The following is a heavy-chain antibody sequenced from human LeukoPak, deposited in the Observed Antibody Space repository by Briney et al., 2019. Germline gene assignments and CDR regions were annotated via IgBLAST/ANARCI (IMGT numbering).Heavy chain of an antibody. CDR2: VNPNSGHT. V-gene: IGHV1-8*01. CDR3: ARGAPGSYCSGGSCPYFDY. Sequence: ASVKVSCKASAYTFTSYDVNWVRQATGQGLEWMGWVNPNSGHTGYAQKFQGRVTMTTNTSISTAYMERSSLRSEETAVYYCARGAPGSYCSGGSCPYFDYWGQGTLVSVSS. CDR1: AYTFTSYD. D-gene: IGHD2-15*01. J-gene: IGHJ4*02.